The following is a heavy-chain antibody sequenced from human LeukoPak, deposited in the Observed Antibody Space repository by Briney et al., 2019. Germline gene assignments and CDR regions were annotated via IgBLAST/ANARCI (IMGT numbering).Heavy chain of an antibody. D-gene: IGHD3-9*01. V-gene: IGHV1-69*13. CDR2: IIPIFGTA. CDR3: ARGVYYDILTGYFPIDY. J-gene: IGHJ4*02. Sequence: SVKVSCKASGGTFSSYAISWVRQAPGQGLEWMGGIIPIFGTANYAQKFQGRVTITADESTSTAYMELSSLRSEDTAVYYCARGVYYDILTGYFPIDYWGQGTLVTVSS. CDR1: GGTFSSYA.